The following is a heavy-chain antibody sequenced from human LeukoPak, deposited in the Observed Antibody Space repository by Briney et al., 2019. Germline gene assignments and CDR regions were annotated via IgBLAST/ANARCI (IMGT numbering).Heavy chain of an antibody. D-gene: IGHD3-22*01. CDR3: ARDLVTMIDMYYFDY. V-gene: IGHV1-2*06. CDR1: GYTFTGYY. J-gene: IGHJ4*02. CDR2: INPNGGGT. Sequence: ASVKVSCKASGYTFTGYYMHWVRQAPGQGLEWMGRINPNGGGTNYAQKFQGRVTMTRDTSISTAYMELSRLRSDDTAVYYCARDLVTMIDMYYFDYWGQGTLVTVSS.